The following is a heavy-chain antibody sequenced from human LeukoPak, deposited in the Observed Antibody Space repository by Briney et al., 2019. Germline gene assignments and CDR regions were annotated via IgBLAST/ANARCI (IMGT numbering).Heavy chain of an antibody. CDR2: ISSSSSSI. J-gene: IGHJ3*02. D-gene: IGHD2-15*01. CDR3: ARADCSGGSCPPWAFDI. Sequence: PGGSLRLSCAASGFTFSSYEINWVRQAPGKGLEWVSYISSSSSSIYYVDSVKGRFTVSRDNAKNSLYLQMNSLRAEDTAVYYCARADCSGGSCPPWAFDIWGQGTMVTVSS. V-gene: IGHV3-48*03. CDR1: GFTFSSYE.